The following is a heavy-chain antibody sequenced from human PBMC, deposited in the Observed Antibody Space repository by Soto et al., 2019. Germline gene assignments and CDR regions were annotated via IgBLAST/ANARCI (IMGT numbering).Heavy chain of an antibody. V-gene: IGHV3-66*01. CDR1: GFIVSSVF. CDR2: ISDGGNT. J-gene: IGHJ4*02. CDR3: AKDTLGGAYVFGQ. Sequence: EVQLVESGGGLVQPGGSLRLSCAASGFIVSSVFMTWVRQAPGKGLEWVSTISDGGNTYYANSVKGRFTISRDISRNPLYLKINSLRAEDRAVYHCAKDTLGGAYVFGQGGQGPLVTVSS. D-gene: IGHD3-16*01.